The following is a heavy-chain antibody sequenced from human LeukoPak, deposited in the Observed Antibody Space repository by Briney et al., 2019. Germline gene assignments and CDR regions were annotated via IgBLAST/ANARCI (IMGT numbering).Heavy chain of an antibody. J-gene: IGHJ4*02. CDR3: ARRDY. CDR2: INHSGST. Sequence: PSETLSLTCAVYGGSFSGYYWSWIRQPPGKGLEWIGGINHSGSTNYNPSLKSRVTISVDTSKNQFSLKLSSVTAADTAVYYCARRDYWGQGTLVTVSS. V-gene: IGHV4-34*01. CDR1: GGSFSGYY.